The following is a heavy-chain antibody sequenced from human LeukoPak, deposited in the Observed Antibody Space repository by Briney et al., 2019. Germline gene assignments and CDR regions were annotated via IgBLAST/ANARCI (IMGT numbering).Heavy chain of an antibody. CDR3: AKDYSGSYNDAFDI. CDR1: GFTFDDYA. J-gene: IGHJ3*02. D-gene: IGHD1-26*01. Sequence: GGSLRLSCAASGFTFDDYAMHWVRQAPGKGLEWVSGISWNSGSIGYADSVKGRFTISRDNAKNSLYLQMNSLRAEDTALYYCAKDYSGSYNDAFDIWGQGTVVTVSS. CDR2: ISWNSGSI. V-gene: IGHV3-9*01.